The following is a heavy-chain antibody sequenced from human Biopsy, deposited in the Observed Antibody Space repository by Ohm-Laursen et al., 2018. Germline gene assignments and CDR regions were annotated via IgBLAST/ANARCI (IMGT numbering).Heavy chain of an antibody. V-gene: IGHV3-23*01. J-gene: IGHJ6*02. CDR3: AKWGTSMALYHFYGMDV. CDR2: IRGSGLTT. D-gene: IGHD5-18*01. Sequence: LSLTCATSGFILNNYGLSWVRQAPGKGLEWVSAIRGSGLTTFYTDSVKGWFTISRDNSMNTMFLQMNSLRAQDAGTYYCAKWGTSMALYHFYGMDVWGQGTTVSVSS. CDR1: GFILNNYG.